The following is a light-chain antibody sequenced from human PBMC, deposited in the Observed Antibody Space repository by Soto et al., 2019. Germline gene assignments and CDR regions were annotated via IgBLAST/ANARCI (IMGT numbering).Light chain of an antibody. CDR3: AAWDDSLRGVM. J-gene: IGLJ3*02. CDR2: RNN. V-gene: IGLV1-47*01. Sequence: QSVLTQPPSASGTPGQRVTISCSGSTSNIEKFYVYWYQQVPGTAPKLLIYRNNQRPSGVPDRVAGSKSGTSASLAISGLRSEDEAEYYCAAWDDSLRGVMFGGGTKLTVL. CDR1: TSNIEKFY.